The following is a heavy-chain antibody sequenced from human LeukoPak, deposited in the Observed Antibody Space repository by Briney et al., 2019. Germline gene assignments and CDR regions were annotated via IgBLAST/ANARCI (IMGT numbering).Heavy chain of an antibody. J-gene: IGHJ4*02. CDR2: IYYSGST. Sequence: SETLSLTCTVSGGSISSGGYYWGWIRQHPGKGLEWIGYIYYSGSTNYNPSLKSRVTISVGTSKNQFSLKLGSVTAADTAVYYCARVRASGWYPTYFDYWGQGTLVTVSS. CDR1: GGSISSGGYY. V-gene: IGHV4-61*08. D-gene: IGHD6-19*01. CDR3: ARVRASGWYPTYFDY.